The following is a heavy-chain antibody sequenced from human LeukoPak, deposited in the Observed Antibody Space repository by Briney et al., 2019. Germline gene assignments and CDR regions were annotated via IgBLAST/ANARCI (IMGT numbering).Heavy chain of an antibody. CDR1: GYTFTSYD. V-gene: IGHV1-8*01. CDR3: ARSPVTVARQLNWFDP. J-gene: IGHJ5*02. CDR2: MSPNSGDT. D-gene: IGHD4-17*01. Sequence: ASVNVSCKASGYTFTSYDFNWVRQATGQRPEWMGWMSPNSGDTGYAQKFQDRVTMTRNTSISTAYMELSSLRSDDTAVYYCARSPVTVARQLNWFDPWGQGTLVTVSS.